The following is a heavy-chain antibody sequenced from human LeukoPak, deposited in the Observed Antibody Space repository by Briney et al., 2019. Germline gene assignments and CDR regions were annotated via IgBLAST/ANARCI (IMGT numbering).Heavy chain of an antibody. CDR1: GFTFSAYG. Sequence: GGSLRLSCAASGFTFSAYGVHWVPQAPGKGLEWLAFIRYDGRIKNYADSVKGRFSISRDNSKNTLYLQMNSLTTEDTSLYYCARNRAAAGDWLDPWGQGTLVIVSS. D-gene: IGHD6-13*01. CDR2: IRYDGRIK. J-gene: IGHJ5*02. V-gene: IGHV3-30*02. CDR3: ARNRAAAGDWLDP.